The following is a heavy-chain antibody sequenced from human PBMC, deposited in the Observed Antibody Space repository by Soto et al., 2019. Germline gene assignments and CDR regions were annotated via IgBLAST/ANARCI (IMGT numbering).Heavy chain of an antibody. CDR3: AKGTLLWFGELSS. Sequence: GGSLRLSCAASGFTFSSYGMHWVRQAPGKGLEWVAVISYDGSNKYYADSVKGRFTISRDNSKNTLYLQMNSLRAEDTAVYYCAKGTLLWFGELSSWGQGTLVTVSS. CDR1: GFTFSSYG. J-gene: IGHJ4*02. CDR2: ISYDGSNK. D-gene: IGHD3-10*01. V-gene: IGHV3-30*18.